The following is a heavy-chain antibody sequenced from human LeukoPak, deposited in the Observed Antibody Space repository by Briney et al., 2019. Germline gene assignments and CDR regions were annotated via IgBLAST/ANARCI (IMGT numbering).Heavy chain of an antibody. V-gene: IGHV1-2*02. CDR3: ARSYGRQRERDY. J-gene: IGHJ4*02. CDR1: GYTFTGYY. CDR2: IHPNSGGT. Sequence: ASVKVSCKASGYTFTGYYMHWVRQAPGQGLEWMGWIHPNSGGTTYAQKFQGRFTMTRDTSISTAYMELSRLKSDDTAVYYCARSYGRQRERDYWGQGTLLTVSS. D-gene: IGHD1-26*01.